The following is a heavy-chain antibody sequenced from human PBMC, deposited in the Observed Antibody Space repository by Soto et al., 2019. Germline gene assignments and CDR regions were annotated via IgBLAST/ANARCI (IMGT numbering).Heavy chain of an antibody. J-gene: IGHJ4*02. D-gene: IGHD3-10*01. CDR1: GFTFSSYA. CDR2: ISGSGGST. V-gene: IGHV3-23*01. Sequence: GGSLRLSCAASGFTFSSYAMSWVRQAPGKGLEWVSTISGSGGSTYDADSVKGRFTISRDNSKNTLYLQMNSLRAEDTAVYYCAKDKGGYDGSGSYEFDYWGQGTLVTVSS. CDR3: AKDKGGYDGSGSYEFDY.